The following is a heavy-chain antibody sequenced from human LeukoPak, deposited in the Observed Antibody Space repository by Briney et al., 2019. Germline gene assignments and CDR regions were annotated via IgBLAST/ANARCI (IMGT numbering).Heavy chain of an antibody. V-gene: IGHV3-30*18. CDR1: GFTFSSYG. D-gene: IGHD6-13*01. CDR2: ISYDGSNK. Sequence: PGRSLSLSFAASGFTFSSYGMHWVRQAPGKGLEWVAVISYDGSNKYYADSVKGRFTISRDNSKNTLYLQMNSLRAEDTAVYYCAKNRWAAAVAFDIWGQGTMVTVSS. CDR3: AKNRWAAAVAFDI. J-gene: IGHJ3*02.